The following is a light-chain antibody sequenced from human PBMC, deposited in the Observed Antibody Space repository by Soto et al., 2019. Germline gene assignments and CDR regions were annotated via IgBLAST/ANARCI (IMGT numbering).Light chain of an antibody. CDR2: DVS. J-gene: IGLJ2*01. CDR3: CSYAGSYTFV. CDR1: SSDVGGYNY. V-gene: IGLV2-11*01. Sequence: QSVLTQPRSVSGSPGQSVTISCTGTSSDVGGYNYVSWYQQHPGKAPKLMIYDVSKRPSGVPDRFSGSKSGNTASLTISGLQAEDEADYYCCSYAGSYTFVFGGGTKLIVL.